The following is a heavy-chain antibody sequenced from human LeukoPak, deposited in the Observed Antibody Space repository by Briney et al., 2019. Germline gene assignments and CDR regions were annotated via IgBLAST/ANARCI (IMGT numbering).Heavy chain of an antibody. CDR2: ISGSGGNI. V-gene: IGHV3-23*01. Sequence: GGSLRLSCAASGFTFSSSGMSWVRQAPGKGLEWASAISGSGGNIYYADSVKGRFTISRDNSEDTLYLQIHSLRAEDTALYYCAKHYNYAYEDWGQGTLVTVSS. D-gene: IGHD5-18*01. CDR3: AKHYNYAYED. J-gene: IGHJ4*02. CDR1: GFTFSSSG.